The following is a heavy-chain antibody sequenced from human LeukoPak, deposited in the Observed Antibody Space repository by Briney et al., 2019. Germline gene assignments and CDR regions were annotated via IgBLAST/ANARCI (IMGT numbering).Heavy chain of an antibody. CDR3: VKEARGTTVYY. Sequence: GGSLRLSCAASGFSVSDNYMSWVRQTPGEGLEWVSVIFGGSTYYADSVKGRFTISRDSSRNTLYLQLDSLRVEDTAVYYCVKEARGTTVYYWGQGTLVTVSS. CDR1: GFSVSDNY. V-gene: IGHV3-66*01. D-gene: IGHD4-17*01. J-gene: IGHJ4*02. CDR2: IFGGST.